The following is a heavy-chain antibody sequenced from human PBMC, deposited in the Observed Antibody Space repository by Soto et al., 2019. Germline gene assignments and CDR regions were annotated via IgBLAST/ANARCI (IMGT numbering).Heavy chain of an antibody. J-gene: IGHJ5*02. CDR1: GGSISTSRSY. D-gene: IGHD2-21*01. V-gene: IGHV4-39*01. Sequence: SETLSLTCNVSGGSISTSRSYWACIRQPPGKGLEWLANIFYSGSTYYNPSLASRVTVSVDTSKNEFSLKLRSVTAADTAVYYCARQPTTGDTDLWFDPWGQGTLVTVSS. CDR3: ARQPTTGDTDLWFDP. CDR2: IFYSGST.